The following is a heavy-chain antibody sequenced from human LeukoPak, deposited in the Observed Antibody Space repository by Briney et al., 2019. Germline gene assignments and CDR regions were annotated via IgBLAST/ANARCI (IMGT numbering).Heavy chain of an antibody. CDR1: GFTFSSYA. CDR2: ISYDGSNK. CDR3: ARGPWEPTDY. Sequence: GGSLRLSCAASGFTFSSYAMRWVRQAPSKGLEWVAVISYDGSNKYYADSVKGRFTISRDNSKNTLYLQMNSLRAEDTAVYYCARGPWEPTDYWGQGTLVTVPS. J-gene: IGHJ4*02. D-gene: IGHD1-26*01. V-gene: IGHV3-30-3*01.